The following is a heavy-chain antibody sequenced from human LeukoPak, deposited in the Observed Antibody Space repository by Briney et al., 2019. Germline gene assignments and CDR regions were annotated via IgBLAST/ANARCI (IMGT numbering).Heavy chain of an antibody. CDR3: ATYGSGSGTFFDS. V-gene: IGHV3-21*01. Sequence: GGSLRLSCTASGFTFSSYSLNWVRQAPGKGLEWVSSVSTGSNYIYYADSVKGRFTISRDNAKNSLYLQMNSLRAEDTALYYCATYGSGSGTFFDSWGQGTLVTVSS. CDR2: VSTGSNYI. D-gene: IGHD3-10*01. J-gene: IGHJ4*01. CDR1: GFTFSSYS.